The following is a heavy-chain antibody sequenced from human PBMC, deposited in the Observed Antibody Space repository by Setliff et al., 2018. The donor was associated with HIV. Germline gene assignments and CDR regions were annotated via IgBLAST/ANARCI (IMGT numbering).Heavy chain of an antibody. V-gene: IGHV4-28*05. Sequence: SETLSLTCAVSGYSISDTNWWGWIRQPPGKGLEWIGYIYYSGNIYYNPSLKSRVTISVDMSKNQFSLRLSSVTAADTAVYYCARHSFPFGGKGVDYWGQGTLVTVSS. CDR2: IYYSGNI. CDR3: ARHSFPFGGKGVDY. J-gene: IGHJ4*02. CDR1: GYSISDTNW. D-gene: IGHD2-15*01.